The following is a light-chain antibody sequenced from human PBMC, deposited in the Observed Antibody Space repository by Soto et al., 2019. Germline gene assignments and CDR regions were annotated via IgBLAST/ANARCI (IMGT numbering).Light chain of an antibody. Sequence: EMVLSQSPATLSLSPGERATLSCRASQSLSTYLAWYQQKPGQAPRLLIYGASSRDTGIPDRFSGSGSGTDLTLTISSLEPEDFAVYYCQQYGSSPITFGQGTRLEI. V-gene: IGKV3-20*01. CDR1: QSLSTY. CDR3: QQYGSSPIT. CDR2: GAS. J-gene: IGKJ5*01.